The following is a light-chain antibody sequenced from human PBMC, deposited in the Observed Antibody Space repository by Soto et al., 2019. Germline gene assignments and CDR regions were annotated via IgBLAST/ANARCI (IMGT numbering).Light chain of an antibody. CDR1: QSISTW. Sequence: DIQMTQSPSTLSASVGDRVTITCRASQSISTWLAWYQQKPGKAPKLLIYKTPSLESGVPSRFSGSGSGTQFTLTISSLQPDDFATYYCQQYNNSPLTFGGGTKVEIK. J-gene: IGKJ4*01. CDR3: QQYNNSPLT. V-gene: IGKV1-5*03. CDR2: KTP.